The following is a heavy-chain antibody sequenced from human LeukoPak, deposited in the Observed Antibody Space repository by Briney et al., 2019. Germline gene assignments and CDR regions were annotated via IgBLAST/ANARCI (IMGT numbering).Heavy chain of an antibody. CDR3: ARGNYYGSGNYYKTYPDAFDI. Sequence: GGSLRLSCAASGFSFSRDDMDWVRQATGKGLEWDSAIGCAGDPFYPGSVKGRFTIGRESGKNCLFLQLNSLGAGDPAVYYCARGNYYGSGNYYKTYPDAFDIWGQGTMVTVSS. J-gene: IGHJ3*02. CDR1: GFSFSRDD. V-gene: IGHV3-13*05. CDR2: IGCAGDP. D-gene: IGHD3-10*01.